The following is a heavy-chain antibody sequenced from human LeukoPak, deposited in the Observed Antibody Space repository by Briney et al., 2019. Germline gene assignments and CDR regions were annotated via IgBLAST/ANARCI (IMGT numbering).Heavy chain of an antibody. V-gene: IGHV1-24*01. J-gene: IGHJ6*03. CDR2: FDPEDGET. CDR3: ANVIVVVPAAISGSHPNYYMDV. CDR1: GYTLTELS. D-gene: IGHD2-2*02. Sequence: VASVKVSCKVSGYTLTELSMHWVRQAPGKGLEWMGGFDPEDGETIYAQKFQGRVTMTEDTSTDTAYMELSSLRSEGTAVYYCANVIVVVPAAISGSHPNYYMDVWGKGTTVTVSS.